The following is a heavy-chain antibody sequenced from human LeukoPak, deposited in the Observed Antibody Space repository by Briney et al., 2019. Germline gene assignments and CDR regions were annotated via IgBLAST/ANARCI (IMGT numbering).Heavy chain of an antibody. V-gene: IGHV3-11*01. D-gene: IGHD6-19*01. J-gene: IGHJ3*02. CDR2: ISSSDDTT. CDR3: ARGDSSGWYGSAFDI. CDR1: GFTFSDYY. Sequence: GGSLRLSCAASGFTFSDYYMTWIRQAPGKGLEWVSYISSSDDTTYYADSVKGRFTISRDNAKNSLYLQMNSLRAEDTAVYYCARGDSSGWYGSAFDIWGQGTMVTVSS.